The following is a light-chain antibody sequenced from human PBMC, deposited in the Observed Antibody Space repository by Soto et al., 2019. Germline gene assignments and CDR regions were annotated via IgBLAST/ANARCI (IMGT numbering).Light chain of an antibody. CDR2: EGS. CDR3: CSYAGSSTFDVV. Sequence: QSALTQPASVSGSPGQSITISCTGTSSDVGSYNLVSWYQQHPGKAPKLMIYEGSKRPSGVSNRFSGSESGNTASLTISRLQAEDEADYYCCSYAGSSTFDVVFGGGTKLTVL. CDR1: SSDVGSYNL. J-gene: IGLJ2*01. V-gene: IGLV2-23*03.